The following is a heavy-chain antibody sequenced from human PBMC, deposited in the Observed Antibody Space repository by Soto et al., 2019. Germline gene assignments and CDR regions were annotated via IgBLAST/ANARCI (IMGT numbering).Heavy chain of an antibody. CDR1: GYSFTNND. V-gene: IGHV1-3*01. Sequence: GASVKVSCKASGYSFTNNDVTWVRQATGQGLEWMGWINGGNGNTKYSQKFRDRVTITRDASASTGYMELSSLRSEDTAVYYCARGKGMEENYYYYGMDVWGQGTTVTVSS. CDR2: INGGNGNT. CDR3: ARGKGMEENYYYYGMDV. D-gene: IGHD1-1*01. J-gene: IGHJ6*02.